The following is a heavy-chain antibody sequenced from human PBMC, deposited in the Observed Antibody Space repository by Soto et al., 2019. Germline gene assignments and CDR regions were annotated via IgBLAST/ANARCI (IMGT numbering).Heavy chain of an antibody. D-gene: IGHD2-2*01. CDR1: GFPFSSYA. CDR3: ARRISTSSWGGMDV. V-gene: IGHV3-30-3*01. J-gene: IGHJ6*02. CDR2: ISYDGSNK. Sequence: QVQLVESGGGVVQPGRSLRLSCAASGFPFSSYAMHWVRQAPGKGLEWVAVISYDGSNKYYADSVKGRFTISRDNSKNTLYLQMNSLSAEDTAVYYCARRISTSSWGGMDVWGQGTTVTVSS.